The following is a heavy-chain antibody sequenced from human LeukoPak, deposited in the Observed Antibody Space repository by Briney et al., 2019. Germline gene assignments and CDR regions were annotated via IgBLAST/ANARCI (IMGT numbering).Heavy chain of an antibody. J-gene: IGHJ4*02. D-gene: IGHD3-22*01. CDR1: GITNAR. CDR2: IKSKISGGTT. Sequence: GGSLRLSCAASGITNARMSWVRQAPGQGLEWVGRIKSKISGGTTYYAAPVKGRFTISRDNSKNTLYLQMNSLRAEDTAVYYCARDLASSGYPTDYWGQGTLVTVSS. CDR3: ARDLASSGYPTDY. V-gene: IGHV3-15*01.